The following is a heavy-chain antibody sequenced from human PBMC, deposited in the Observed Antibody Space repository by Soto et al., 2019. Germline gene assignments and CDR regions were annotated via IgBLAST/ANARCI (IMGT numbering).Heavy chain of an antibody. Sequence: ASVKVSCKASSYTLTSYDTSWVRQAPGQGLEWMGWSSTYSSRTNFAQKFRGRVTVTTDTSTSTVYMELRTLTSDDTAVYYCARGRWELPYGMDVWGQGTTVTVSS. D-gene: IGHD1-26*01. CDR3: ARGRWELPYGMDV. CDR2: SSTYSSRT. V-gene: IGHV1-18*01. J-gene: IGHJ6*02. CDR1: SYTLTSYD.